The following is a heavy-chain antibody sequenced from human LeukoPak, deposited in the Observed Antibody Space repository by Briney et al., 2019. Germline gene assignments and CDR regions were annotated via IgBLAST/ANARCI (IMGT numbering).Heavy chain of an antibody. D-gene: IGHD1-26*01. V-gene: IGHV4-59*01. CDR3: ARDAESGSYSV. CDR2: IYYSGST. CDR1: GGSISSYY. J-gene: IGHJ4*02. Sequence: SETLSLTCTVSGGSISSYYWSWIRQPPGKGLEWIGYIYYSGSTNYNPSLKSRVTISVDTSKNQSSLKLSSVTAADTAVYYCARDAESGSYSVWGQGTLVTVSS.